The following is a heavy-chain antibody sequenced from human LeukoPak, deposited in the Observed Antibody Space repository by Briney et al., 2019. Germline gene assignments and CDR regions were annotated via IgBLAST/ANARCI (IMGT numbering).Heavy chain of an antibody. D-gene: IGHD1-26*01. J-gene: IGHJ3*02. CDR2: IYPGTSET. CDR3: ARHGAGDGLDI. CDR1: GSIFNNYW. Sequence: GEPLQISCKGSGSIFNNYWIDWVRQLPGKGLEWMGIIYPGTSETRYSPSFQGQVTFSAEKSISTAYVQLSSLKASDTAMYYCARHGAGDGLDIWGQGTMVTVSS. V-gene: IGHV5-51*01.